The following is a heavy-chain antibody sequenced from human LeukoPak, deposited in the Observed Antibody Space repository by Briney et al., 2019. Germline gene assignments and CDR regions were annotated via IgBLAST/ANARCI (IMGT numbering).Heavy chain of an antibody. V-gene: IGHV1-69*13. CDR1: GGTLNNYG. CDR3: ARGNSRWSTPASSYYYRMDV. CDR2: IIPIIGAA. Sequence: ASVKVSCTASGGTLNNYGISWVRQAPGQGLEWMGGIIPIIGAANYAQKFQGRVTISADESTSTAYMELNSLRSEDTAVYYCARGNSRWSTPASSYYYRMDVWGQGTTVTVSS. D-gene: IGHD4-23*01. J-gene: IGHJ6*02.